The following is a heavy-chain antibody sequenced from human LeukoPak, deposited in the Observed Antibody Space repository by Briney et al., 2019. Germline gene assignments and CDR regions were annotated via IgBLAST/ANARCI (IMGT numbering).Heavy chain of an antibody. CDR2: IYSGGST. V-gene: IGHV3-53*01. CDR1: GFTVSNNY. J-gene: IGHJ4*02. D-gene: IGHD3-3*02. Sequence: GGSLRLSCAASGFTVSNNYMNWVRQAPGKGLEWVSIIYSGGSTYYADSVKGRFTISRDNSKNTLHLQMNSVRAEDTAVYYCARVRSASLEEYFFDSWGQGTLVTVSS. CDR3: ARVRSASLEEYFFDS.